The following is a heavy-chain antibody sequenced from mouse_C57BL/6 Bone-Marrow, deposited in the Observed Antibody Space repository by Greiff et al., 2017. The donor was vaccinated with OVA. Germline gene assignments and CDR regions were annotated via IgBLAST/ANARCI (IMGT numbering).Heavy chain of an antibody. V-gene: IGHV1-81*01. D-gene: IGHD1-1*01. Sequence: VKLQESGAELARPGASVKLSCKASGYTFTSYGISWVKQRTGQGLEWIGEIYPRSGNTYYNEKFKGKATLTADKSSSTAYMELRSLTSEDSAVYFCARSGKYGSSPFAYWGQGTLVTVSA. CDR2: IYPRSGNT. CDR1: GYTFTSYG. J-gene: IGHJ3*01. CDR3: ARSGKYGSSPFAY.